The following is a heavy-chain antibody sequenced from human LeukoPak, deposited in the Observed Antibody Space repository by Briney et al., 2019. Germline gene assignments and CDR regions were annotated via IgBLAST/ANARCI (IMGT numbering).Heavy chain of an antibody. CDR1: GFTLCGYR. Sequence: GGSLRLSSAASGFTLCGYRMSWVRQAPGKGREWVANIKEDGSETYYVDSEKGRFTISRDNAKNSLYLHMNSLTAEDTAMYYCARDWVAGVPFDAFDIWGQGTMDSVSS. D-gene: IGHD3-10*01. CDR3: ARDWVAGVPFDAFDI. J-gene: IGHJ3*02. V-gene: IGHV3-7*01. CDR2: IKEDGSET.